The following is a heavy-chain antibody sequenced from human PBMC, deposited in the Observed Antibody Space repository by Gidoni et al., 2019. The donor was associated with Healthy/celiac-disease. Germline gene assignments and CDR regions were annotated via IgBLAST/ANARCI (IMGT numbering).Heavy chain of an antibody. CDR1: GFTFSSYA. CDR3: AKGQDYDSSGYDI. D-gene: IGHD3-22*01. V-gene: IGHV3-23*01. J-gene: IGHJ3*02. CDR2: ISGSGGST. Sequence: EVQLLESGGGLVPPGGSLRLSCAASGFTFSSYARSWVRQAPGKGLEWVAAISGSGGSTHYADSVKGRFTISRDNSKNTLYLQMNSLRAEDTAVYYCAKGQDYDSSGYDIWGQGTMVTVSS.